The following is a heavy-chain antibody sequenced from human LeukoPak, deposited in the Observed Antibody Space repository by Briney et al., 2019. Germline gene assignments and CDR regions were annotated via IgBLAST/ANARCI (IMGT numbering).Heavy chain of an antibody. CDR3: ARALESSRPYYDFWSGYYTSYYYGMDV. J-gene: IGHJ6*02. CDR1: GGSVSSYY. V-gene: IGHV4-59*02. Sequence: SETLSLTCTVSGGSVSSYYWSWIRQPPGKGLEWIGYIYYSGSTNYNPSLKSQVTISVDTSKNQFSLKLSSVTAADTAVYYCARALESSRPYYDFWSGYYTSYYYGMDVWGQGTTVTVSS. CDR2: IYYSGST. D-gene: IGHD3-3*01.